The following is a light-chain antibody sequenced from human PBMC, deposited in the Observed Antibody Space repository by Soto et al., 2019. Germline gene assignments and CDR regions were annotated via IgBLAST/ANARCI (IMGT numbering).Light chain of an antibody. V-gene: IGKV3-15*01. Sequence: ILMTQSPGTLSVSPGERATLSCRASENGHGALAWFQRRPGQPPRLLIYHTSTRATGIPARFSGSGSGTEFTLTISSLQPEDFAVYFCQQYREWPPFTFGQGTRLEIK. CDR2: HTS. J-gene: IGKJ2*01. CDR1: ENGHGA. CDR3: QQYREWPPFT.